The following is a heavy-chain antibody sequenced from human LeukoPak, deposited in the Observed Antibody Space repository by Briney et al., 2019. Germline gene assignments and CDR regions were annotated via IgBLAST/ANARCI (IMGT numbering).Heavy chain of an antibody. V-gene: IGHV1-69*05. CDR3: ARLAEDYYGSGSYGYFDY. D-gene: IGHD3-10*01. J-gene: IGHJ4*03. CDR2: IIPIFGTA. CDR1: GGTFSSYA. Sequence: SVKVSCKASGGTFSSYAISWVRQAPGQGLEWMGGIIPIFGTANYAQKFQGRVTITTDESTSTAYMELSSLRSEDTAVYYCARLAEDYYGSGSYGYFDYWGQGTTVTVSS.